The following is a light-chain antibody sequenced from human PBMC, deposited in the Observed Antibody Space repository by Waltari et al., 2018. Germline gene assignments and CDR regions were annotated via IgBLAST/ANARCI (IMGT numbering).Light chain of an antibody. CDR3: QQYDDFPPYT. Sequence: DIQMTHSPSSLSASVGDRVTITCQASQDISNHLNWYQQKAGKAPKLLIYDASNLEIGVPSRFSGRGSGTHFTFTISSLQPEDVATYYCQQYDDFPPYTFGQGTKVDIK. CDR2: DAS. V-gene: IGKV1-33*01. CDR1: QDISNH. J-gene: IGKJ2*01.